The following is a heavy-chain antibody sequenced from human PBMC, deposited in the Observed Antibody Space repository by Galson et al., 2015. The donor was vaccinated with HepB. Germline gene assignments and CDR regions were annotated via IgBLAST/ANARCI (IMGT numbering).Heavy chain of an antibody. J-gene: IGHJ6*02. V-gene: IGHV1-3*01. Sequence: SVKVSCKASGYTFTSYAMHWVRQAPGQRLEWMGWINAGNGNTKYSQKFQGRVTITRDTSASTAYMELSSLRSEDTAVYYCARNGIAVAVHYYYGMDVWGQGTTVTVSS. D-gene: IGHD6-19*01. CDR3: ARNGIAVAVHYYYGMDV. CDR2: INAGNGNT. CDR1: GYTFTSYA.